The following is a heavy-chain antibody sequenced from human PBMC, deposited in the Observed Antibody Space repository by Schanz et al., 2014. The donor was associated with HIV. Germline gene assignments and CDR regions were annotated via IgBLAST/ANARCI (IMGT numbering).Heavy chain of an antibody. CDR3: VRGLLFQGCFDS. CDR2: IWVDGTSK. CDR1: GFTYRNYG. V-gene: IGHV3-33*01. D-gene: IGHD3-10*01. J-gene: IGHJ4*02. Sequence: QEQLVESGGGVVQPGRSLRLSCAASGFTYRNYGMHWVRQAPGKGLEWVAVIWVDGTSKFYADSVKGRFTISRDNSKNTLYLQMKSLRPEDTAVYYCVRGLLFQGCFDSWGQGALVTVSS.